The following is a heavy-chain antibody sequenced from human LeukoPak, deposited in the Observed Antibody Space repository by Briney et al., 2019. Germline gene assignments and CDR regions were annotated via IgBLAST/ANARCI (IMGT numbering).Heavy chain of an antibody. J-gene: IGHJ4*02. V-gene: IGHV3-53*01. CDR1: GFTFSSYG. D-gene: IGHD6-19*01. Sequence: GGSLRLSCAASGFTFSSYGMHWVRQAPGKGLEWVSFIYSGGSTYYADSVKGRFTISRDNSKNTLYLQMNSLRAEDTAVYYCASRYSSGWYFDYWGQGTLVTVSS. CDR3: ASRYSSGWYFDY. CDR2: IYSGGST.